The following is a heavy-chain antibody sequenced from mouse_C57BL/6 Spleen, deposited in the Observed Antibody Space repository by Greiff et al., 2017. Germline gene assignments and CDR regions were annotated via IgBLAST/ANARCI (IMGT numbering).Heavy chain of an antibody. CDR1: GFNIKNTY. D-gene: IGHD2-3*01. V-gene: IGHV14-3*01. J-gene: IGHJ1*03. CDR2: IDPANGNT. Sequence: EVQLVESVAELVRPGASVKLSCTASGFNIKNTYMHWVKQRPEQGLAWIGRIDPANGNTKYAPKFQGKATITADTSSNTAYLQLSSLTSEDTAIYYCASLSDGYWYFDVWGTGTTVTVSS. CDR3: ASLSDGYWYFDV.